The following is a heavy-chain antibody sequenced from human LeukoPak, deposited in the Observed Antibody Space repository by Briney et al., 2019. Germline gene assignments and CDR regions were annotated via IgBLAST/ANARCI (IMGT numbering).Heavy chain of an antibody. D-gene: IGHD1-26*01. CDR3: ARAGDLVGATSYYFDY. CDR2: IIPIFGTA. Sequence: GASVKVSCKASGGTFSSYAISWVRQAPGQGLEWMGRIIPIFGTANYAQKFQGRVTITADKSTSTAYIELSSLRSEDTAVYYCARAGDLVGATSYYFDYWGQGTLVTVSS. V-gene: IGHV1-69*06. J-gene: IGHJ4*02. CDR1: GGTFSSYA.